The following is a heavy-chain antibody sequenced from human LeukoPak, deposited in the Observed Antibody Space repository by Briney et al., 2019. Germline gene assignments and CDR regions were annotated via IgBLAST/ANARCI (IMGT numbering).Heavy chain of an antibody. CDR1: RFTFSDFG. J-gene: IGHJ4*02. V-gene: IGHV3-30*18. D-gene: IGHD4-23*01. CDR3: AKELDYGGNSPFHY. CDR2: ISYDGSNK. Sequence: GGSLRLSCTASRFTFSDFGRHWLRQAPGKGLEWVAFISYDGSNKYYVDSVKGRFTISRDNSKNTLYLQMNSLRAEDTAVYYCAKELDYGGNSPFHYWGQGTLVTVSS.